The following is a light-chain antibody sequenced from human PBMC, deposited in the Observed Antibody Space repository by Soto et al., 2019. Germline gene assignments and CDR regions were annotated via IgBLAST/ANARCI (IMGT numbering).Light chain of an antibody. J-gene: IGKJ2*01. CDR1: RSVSNN. Sequence: EIVMTQSPATLSVSPGERATLSCRASRSVSNNLAWYQQKPGQAPRLLIYGASTRATGIPARFSGSGSGTDFTLPISRLEPEDFVVYYCQQYGSSPPYTFGQGTKLEIK. V-gene: IGKV3-15*01. CDR2: GAS. CDR3: QQYGSSPPYT.